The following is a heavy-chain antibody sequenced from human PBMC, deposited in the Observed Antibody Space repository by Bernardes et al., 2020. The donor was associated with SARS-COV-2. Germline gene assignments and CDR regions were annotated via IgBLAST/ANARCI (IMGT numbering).Heavy chain of an antibody. CDR1: GFTFSSYS. Sequence: GGSLRLSCAASGFTFSSYSMNWVRQAPGKGLEWVSSISSSSSYIYYADSVKGRFTISRDNAKNSLYLQMNSLRAEDTAVYYCARCPDMVRGVYYYYYGMDVWGQGTLVTVSS. CDR2: ISSSSSYI. D-gene: IGHD3-10*01. V-gene: IGHV3-21*01. J-gene: IGHJ6*02. CDR3: ARCPDMVRGVYYYYYGMDV.